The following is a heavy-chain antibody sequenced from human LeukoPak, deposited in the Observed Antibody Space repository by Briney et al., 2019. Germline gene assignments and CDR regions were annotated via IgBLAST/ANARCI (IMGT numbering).Heavy chain of an antibody. CDR2: IWYDGSNK. V-gene: IGHV3-33*01. J-gene: IGHJ6*02. D-gene: IGHD3-3*01. Sequence: GGSLRLSCAASGFTFSSYGMHWVRQAPGKGLEWVAVIWYDGSNKYYADSVKGRFTISRDNSKNTLYLQMNSLRAEDTAVYYCARDRGPDFWSGYDYYYGMDVWGQGTTVTASS. CDR3: ARDRGPDFWSGYDYYYGMDV. CDR1: GFTFSSYG.